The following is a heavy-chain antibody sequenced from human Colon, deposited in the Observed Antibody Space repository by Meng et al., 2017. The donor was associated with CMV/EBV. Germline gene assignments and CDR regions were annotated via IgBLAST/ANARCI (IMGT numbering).Heavy chain of an antibody. CDR1: GGSINTYY. Sequence: SETLSLTCTVSGGSINTYYWSWIRQPPGKGLEWIGYVSYSGNTNYNPSLESRVTISVDTSKKQFSLNLSSVTAADTAVYYCARTRLQHNWFDPWGQGTLVTVSS. J-gene: IGHJ5*02. CDR3: ARTRLQHNWFDP. CDR2: VSYSGNT. V-gene: IGHV4-59*01. D-gene: IGHD4-11*01.